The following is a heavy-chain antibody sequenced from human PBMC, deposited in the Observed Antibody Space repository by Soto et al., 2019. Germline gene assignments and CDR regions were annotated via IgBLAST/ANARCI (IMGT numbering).Heavy chain of an antibody. CDR1: GGSISSGGYS. J-gene: IGHJ6*02. CDR2: IYPTGST. Sequence: SETLSLTCTVSGGSISSGGYSWSWIRQSPEKGLEWLGCIYPTGSTYYHPSLKSRVTISIDTSRNQFSLNLTSVTAADTAVYYCDRDPQGPSPRWVLWGQGTTVTVSS. V-gene: IGHV4-30-2*06. D-gene: IGHD3-16*01. CDR3: DRDPQGPSPRWVL.